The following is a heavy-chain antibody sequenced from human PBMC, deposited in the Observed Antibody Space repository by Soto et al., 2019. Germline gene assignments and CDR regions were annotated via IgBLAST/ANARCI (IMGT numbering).Heavy chain of an antibody. CDR1: GFTFSSYA. CDR3: ARVHSSGWLFDY. Sequence: GGSLRLSCAASGFTFSSYAMHWVRQAPGKGLEWVAVISCDGSNKYYADSVKGRFTISRDNSKNTLYLQMNSLRAEDTAVYYCARVHSSGWLFDYWGQGTLDTVSS. V-gene: IGHV3-30-3*01. J-gene: IGHJ4*02. D-gene: IGHD6-19*01. CDR2: ISCDGSNK.